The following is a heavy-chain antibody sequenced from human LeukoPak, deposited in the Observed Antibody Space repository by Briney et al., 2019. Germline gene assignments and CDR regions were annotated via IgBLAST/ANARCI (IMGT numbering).Heavy chain of an antibody. V-gene: IGHV3-33*01. D-gene: IGHD3-22*01. CDR1: GFTFSSYA. Sequence: GGSLRLSCAASGFTFSSYAMHWVRQAPGKGLEWVAVVWYDGSKTYSADSVKGRITISRDDSKNTLYLQMNSLRAEDAAVYYCARGVGYYDSSGTIDYWGQGTLVTVSS. J-gene: IGHJ4*02. CDR3: ARGVGYYDSSGTIDY. CDR2: VWYDGSKT.